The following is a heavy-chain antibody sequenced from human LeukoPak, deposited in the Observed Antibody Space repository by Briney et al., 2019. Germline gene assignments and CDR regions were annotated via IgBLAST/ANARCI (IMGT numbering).Heavy chain of an antibody. D-gene: IGHD6-13*01. CDR1: GYTFTVYY. CDR2: INPNSGGT. J-gene: IGHJ4*02. Sequence: ASVKVSCKASGYTFTVYYMHWVRQAPGQGLEWMGWINPNSGGTNYAQKFQGRVTMTRDTSISTAYMELSRLRSDDTAVYYCARDLYSSSWYRGPFDYWGQGTLVTVSS. V-gene: IGHV1-2*02. CDR3: ARDLYSSSWYRGPFDY.